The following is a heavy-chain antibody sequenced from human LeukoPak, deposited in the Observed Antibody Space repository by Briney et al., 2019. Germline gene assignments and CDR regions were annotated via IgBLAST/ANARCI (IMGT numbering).Heavy chain of an antibody. V-gene: IGHV3-23*01. CDR1: GFPFSTYA. CDR2: ISGTAYGI. CDR3: AKQSTYFGSGSYNTPSFFFDY. J-gene: IGHJ4*02. D-gene: IGHD3-10*01. Sequence: GGSLRLSCAASGFPFSTYATNWVRQAPGKGLEWVSSISGTAYGIYYADSVRGRFSISRDNANSTLYLQMTSLRAEDTAVYYCAKQSTYFGSGSYNTPSFFFDYWGQGALVTVSS.